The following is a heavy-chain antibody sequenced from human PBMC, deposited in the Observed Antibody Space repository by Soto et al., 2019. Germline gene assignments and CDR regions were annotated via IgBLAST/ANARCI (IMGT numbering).Heavy chain of an antibody. Sequence: QVQLQESGPGLVKPSGTLSLTCAVSSGSISSSNWWSWVRQPPGKGLEWIGEIYHSGSTNYNPSLKGRVTISVDKSKNQFSLKLSSVTAADTAVYYCARESYRPAHGDYELDYWGQGTLVTVSS. J-gene: IGHJ4*02. CDR1: SGSISSSNW. V-gene: IGHV4-4*02. CDR3: ARESYRPAHGDYELDY. CDR2: IYHSGST. D-gene: IGHD4-17*01.